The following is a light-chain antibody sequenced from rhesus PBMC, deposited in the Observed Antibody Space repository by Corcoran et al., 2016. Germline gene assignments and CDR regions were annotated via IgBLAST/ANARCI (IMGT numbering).Light chain of an antibody. CDR3: QVWDISSDHDV. J-gene: IGLJ6*01. V-gene: IGLV3-44*01. Sequence: SYDLTQPRSLSVSPGHTARITCWADNIGSEVVKWYQQKPAQAPVLVIYGDSGRPSGIPERFSGSKSANTATLTISGVEAGDEADYYCQVWDISSDHDVFGSGTKLTVL. CDR1: NIGSEV. CDR2: GDS.